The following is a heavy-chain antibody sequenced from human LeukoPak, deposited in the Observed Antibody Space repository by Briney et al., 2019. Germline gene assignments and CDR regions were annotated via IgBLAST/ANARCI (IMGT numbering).Heavy chain of an antibody. V-gene: IGHV5-51*01. CDR1: GDSFTTYW. D-gene: IGHD2-2*01. CDR2: IYPGDSDT. J-gene: IGHJ4*02. CDR3: ARLRSTSYGKYFDH. Sequence: GESLKISCKGSGDSFTTYWIGWARRMPGKGLEWMGIIYPGDSDTRYSPSFEGQVTISADKSISTAYLQWSSLKASDTAMYYCARLRSTSYGKYFDHWGQGTLVTVSS.